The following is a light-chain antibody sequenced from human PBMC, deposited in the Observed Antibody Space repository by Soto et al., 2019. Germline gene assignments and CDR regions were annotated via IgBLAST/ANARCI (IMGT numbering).Light chain of an antibody. CDR2: DAS. CDR1: QSISTY. CDR3: QQRTIWPT. V-gene: IGKV3-11*01. J-gene: IGKJ4*01. Sequence: EIVLAQSPATLSLSPGERATLSCRASQSISTYLAWYQQRPGQAPRLLIYDASIRATGIPGRFSGSGSGTDFTLNISSLEPDDFAVYYCQQRTIWPTFGGGTKVEIK.